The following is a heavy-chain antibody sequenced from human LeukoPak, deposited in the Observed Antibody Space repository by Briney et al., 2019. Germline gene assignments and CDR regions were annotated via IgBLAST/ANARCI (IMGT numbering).Heavy chain of an antibody. V-gene: IGHV1-18*01. J-gene: IGHJ6*02. CDR2: ISAYNGNT. Sequence: ASVKVSCKASGYTFTSYGISWVRQAPGQGLEWMGWISAYNGNTNYAQKLQGRVNMTTDTSTSTAYIELRSLRSDDTAVYYCARESERITIFGVANLSYYYYGMDVWGQGTTVTVSS. D-gene: IGHD3-3*01. CDR3: ARESERITIFGVANLSYYYYGMDV. CDR1: GYTFTSYG.